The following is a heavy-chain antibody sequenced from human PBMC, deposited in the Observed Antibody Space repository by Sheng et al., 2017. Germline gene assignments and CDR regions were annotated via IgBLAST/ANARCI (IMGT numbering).Heavy chain of an antibody. V-gene: IGHV3-15*01. D-gene: IGHD2-15*01. Sequence: EVQLVESGGGLVKPGGSLRLSCAASGFTFSNAWMSWVRQAPGKGLEWVGRIKSKTDGGTTDYAAPVKGRFTISRDDSKNTLYLQMNSLKTEDTAVYYCTTDKRRWWLTLVPDYWGQGTLVTVSS. CDR3: TTDKRRWWLTLVPDY. CDR2: IKSKTDGGTT. CDR1: GFTFSNAW. J-gene: IGHJ4*02.